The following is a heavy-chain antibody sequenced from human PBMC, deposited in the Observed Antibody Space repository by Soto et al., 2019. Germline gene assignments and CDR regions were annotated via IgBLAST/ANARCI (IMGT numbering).Heavy chain of an antibody. J-gene: IGHJ4*02. D-gene: IGHD4-17*01. CDR1: GGSVSNKTYY. Sequence: PSETLSLTCSVSGGSVSNKTYYWSWIRQPPGKRLEWIGYVYYSGTTNYNPSLKRRVTISVDLSKNQFSLRLSSVTTADTALYYCARTTAVPNTLRSRYFLDYWGQGTLVTVSS. V-gene: IGHV4-61*01. CDR3: ARTTAVPNTLRSRYFLDY. CDR2: VYYSGTT.